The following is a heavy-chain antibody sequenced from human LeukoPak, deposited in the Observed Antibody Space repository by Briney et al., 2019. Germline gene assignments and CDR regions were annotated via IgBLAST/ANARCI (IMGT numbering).Heavy chain of an antibody. CDR3: ARESSSWYYFDY. J-gene: IGHJ4*02. CDR1: GFTFRSYG. D-gene: IGHD6-13*01. CDR2: IGYEGSDK. V-gene: IGHV3-33*01. Sequence: PGGSLRLSCAASGFTFRSYGMHWVRQAPGRGLVWVAGIGYEGSDKHYADSVKGRFTISRDNSKNTLYLQLNSLRAEDTAVYYCARESSSWYYFDYWGQGTLVTVSS.